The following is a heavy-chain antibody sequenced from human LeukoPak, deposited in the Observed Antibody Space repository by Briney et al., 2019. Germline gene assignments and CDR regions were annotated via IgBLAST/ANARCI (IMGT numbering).Heavy chain of an antibody. CDR2: ISSSSSYI. V-gene: IGHV3-21*01. CDR3: ARWSLLRFLEWLAFSAFDI. Sequence: GGSLRLSCAASGFTFSSYSMNWVRQAPGKGLEWVSSISSSSSYIYYADSVKGRFTISRDNAKNSLYLQMNSLRAEDTAVYYCARWSLLRFLEWLAFSAFDIWGQGTMVTVSS. J-gene: IGHJ3*02. D-gene: IGHD3-3*01. CDR1: GFTFSSYS.